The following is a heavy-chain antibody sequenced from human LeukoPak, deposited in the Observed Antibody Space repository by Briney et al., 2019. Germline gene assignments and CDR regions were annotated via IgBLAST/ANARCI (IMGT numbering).Heavy chain of an antibody. J-gene: IGHJ3*02. CDR1: GFTFSSYA. CDR2: ISGSGVNT. V-gene: IGHV3-23*01. Sequence: GGSLRLSCAASGFTFSSYAMSWVHQAPGKGLEWVSVISGSGVNTFYADSVKGRFTISRDNSKNTLYLQMSSLRAEDTAVYYCAKDLRYYDSSGYPDAFDIWGQGTVVTVSS. CDR3: AKDLRYYDSSGYPDAFDI. D-gene: IGHD3-22*01.